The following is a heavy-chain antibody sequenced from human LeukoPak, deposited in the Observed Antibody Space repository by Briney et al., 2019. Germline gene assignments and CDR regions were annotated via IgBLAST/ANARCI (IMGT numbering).Heavy chain of an antibody. CDR1: GGSISSYY. CDR3: ARDNPYGGNSDGSWFDS. J-gene: IGHJ5*01. V-gene: IGHV4-59*01. CDR2: IYYSGST. Sequence: PSETLSLTCTVSGGSISSYYWSWIRQPPGKGLEWIGYIYYSGSTNYNPSLKSRVTISVDTSKNQFSLKLSSVTAADTAVYYCARDNPYGGNSDGSWFDSWGQGTLVTVSS. D-gene: IGHD4-23*01.